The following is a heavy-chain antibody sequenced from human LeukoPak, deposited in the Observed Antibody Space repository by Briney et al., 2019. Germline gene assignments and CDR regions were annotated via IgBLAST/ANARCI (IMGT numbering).Heavy chain of an antibody. V-gene: IGHV4-39*07. CDR1: GGSISSSSYY. Sequence: SETLSLTCTVSGGSISSSSYYWAWIRQPPGKGLEWIGSIYYSGSTYYNPSLKSRVTISVDTPKNQFSLKLSSVTAADTAVYYCARRHTYYYDSSGYPLDAFDIWGQGTMVTVSS. CDR2: IYYSGST. D-gene: IGHD3-22*01. J-gene: IGHJ3*02. CDR3: ARRHTYYYDSSGYPLDAFDI.